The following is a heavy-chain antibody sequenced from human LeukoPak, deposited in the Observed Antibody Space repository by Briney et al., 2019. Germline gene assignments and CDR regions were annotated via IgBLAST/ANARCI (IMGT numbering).Heavy chain of an antibody. CDR1: GYTLTELS. CDR2: LDPEDGET. D-gene: IGHD1-1*01. J-gene: IGHJ4*02. CDR3: ATHPRFVSPSPGDY. Sequence: ASVKVSCKVSGYTLTELSMHWVRQAPGKGLEWMGGLDPEDGETIYAQKFQGRVTMTEDTSTDTAYMELSSLRSEDTAVYYCATHPRFVSPSPGDYWGQGTQVTVSS. V-gene: IGHV1-24*01.